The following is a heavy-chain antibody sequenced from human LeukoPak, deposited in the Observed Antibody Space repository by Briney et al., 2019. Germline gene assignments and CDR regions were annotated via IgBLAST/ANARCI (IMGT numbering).Heavy chain of an antibody. Sequence: QPGRSLRLSCAASGFTFSKYGMHWVRQAPGKGLEWVSLVWYDGRNEDYADSVKGRFTISRDNSENTLYLQMNSLRAEDTALYFCARDRPFGEGEGKNNEPFAAWGQGTLVIVSS. CDR1: GFTFSKYG. V-gene: IGHV3-33*01. D-gene: IGHD3-10*01. J-gene: IGHJ5*02. CDR3: ARDRPFGEGEGKNNEPFAA. CDR2: VWYDGRNE.